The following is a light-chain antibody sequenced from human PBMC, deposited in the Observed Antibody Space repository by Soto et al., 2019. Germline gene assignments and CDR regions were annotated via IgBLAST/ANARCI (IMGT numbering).Light chain of an antibody. CDR3: SSYTSTSTHV. CDR2: EVT. CDR1: SSDVGRYKF. Sequence: QSALTQSASVSGSPGQSITISCTGTSSDVGRYKFVSWYQQHPGKAPTLMIYEVTFRPSVVSIRFSGSKSGNTDSLTISGLQAEVEADYYCSSYTSTSTHVFGTGTKLTVL. J-gene: IGLJ1*01. V-gene: IGLV2-14*01.